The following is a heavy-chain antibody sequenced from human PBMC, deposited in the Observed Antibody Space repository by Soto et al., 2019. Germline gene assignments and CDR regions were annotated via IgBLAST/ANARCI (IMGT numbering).Heavy chain of an antibody. D-gene: IGHD3-16*01. CDR2: ISGSGGSR. J-gene: IGHJ3*02. CDR3: AKGWVFDAFDI. V-gene: IGHV3-23*01. Sequence: EVQLLEAGGGLVQPGGSLRLSCAASGFTFSNYAISWVRQAPGKGLEWVSGISGSGGSRYYADSVKGRFTISRDNSKNTLYLQMNSLRAEDTSVYYCAKGWVFDAFDIWGQGTMVTVSS. CDR1: GFTFSNYA.